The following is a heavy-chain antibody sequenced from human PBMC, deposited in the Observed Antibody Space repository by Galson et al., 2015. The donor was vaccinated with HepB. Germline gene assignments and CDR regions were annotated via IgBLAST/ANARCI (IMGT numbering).Heavy chain of an antibody. D-gene: IGHD3-10*01. CDR3: AHRASSGHPNALDI. Sequence: PALVKPTQTLTLTCTFSGLSLSTSGVGVGWLRQPPGKALEWLALIYGNDDKRYSPSLKSRLTITKDTSKNQVVLTMTNMDPVDTATYYCAHRASSGHPNALDIWGQGTMVTVSS. V-gene: IGHV2-5*01. J-gene: IGHJ3*02. CDR1: GLSLSTSGVG. CDR2: IYGNDDK.